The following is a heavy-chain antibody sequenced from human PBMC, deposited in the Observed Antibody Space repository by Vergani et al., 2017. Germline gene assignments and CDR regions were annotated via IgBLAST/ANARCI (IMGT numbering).Heavy chain of an antibody. Sequence: EVHLVESGGGLVQPGRSLRLSCSGSGFTLGDYAMTWVRQAPGKGLEWVAFIWSKPYGGTTEYAASVKGRFTISRDNAKNSLYLQMNSLRAEDTAVYYCARKHISNYYDSSGYYYMGYYYGMDVWGQGPTVTVSS. CDR2: IWSKPYGGTT. V-gene: IGHV3-49*04. CDR1: GFTLGDYA. CDR3: ARKHISNYYDSSGYYYMGYYYGMDV. D-gene: IGHD3-22*01. J-gene: IGHJ6*02.